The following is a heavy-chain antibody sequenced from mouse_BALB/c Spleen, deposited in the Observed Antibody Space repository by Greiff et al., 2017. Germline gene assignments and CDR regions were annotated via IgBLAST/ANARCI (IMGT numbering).Heavy chain of an antibody. CDR1: GYTFSSYW. D-gene: IGHD2-14*01. CDR3: ARKVLSFYYAMDY. Sequence: QVQLQQSGAELMKPGASVKISCKATGYTFSSYWIEWVKQRPGHGLEWIGEILPGSGSTNYNEKFKGKATFTADTSSNTAYMQLSSLTSEDSAVYYCARKVLSFYYAMDYWGQGTSVTVSS. CDR2: ILPGSGST. J-gene: IGHJ4*01. V-gene: IGHV1-9*01.